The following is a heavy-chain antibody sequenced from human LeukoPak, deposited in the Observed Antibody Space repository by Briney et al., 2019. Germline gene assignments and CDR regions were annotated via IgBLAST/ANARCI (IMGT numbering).Heavy chain of an antibody. V-gene: IGHV4-4*07. J-gene: IGHJ5*02. D-gene: IGHD3-3*01. Sequence: PSETLSLTCTVSGGSIGSYYWSWIRQPAGKGLEWIGRIYTSGSTNYNPSLKSRVTISVDKSKNQFSLKLSSVTAADTAVYYCARGPSYLEWFTPFDPWGQGTLVTVSS. CDR2: IYTSGST. CDR3: ARGPSYLEWFTPFDP. CDR1: GGSIGSYY.